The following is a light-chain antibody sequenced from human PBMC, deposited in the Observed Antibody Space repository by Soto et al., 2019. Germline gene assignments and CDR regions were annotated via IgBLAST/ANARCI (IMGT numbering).Light chain of an antibody. V-gene: IGKV3-15*01. CDR3: QQYNNWPLWT. CDR2: GAS. CDR1: QSVSSD. Sequence: EIVMTQSAATLSVSPGERATLSCRASQSVSSDLAWYQHKPGQAPRLLIYGASTRATGIPARFSGSGSGTEFTLTISSLQSEDFAVYYCQQYNNWPLWTFGQGTKVDIK. J-gene: IGKJ1*01.